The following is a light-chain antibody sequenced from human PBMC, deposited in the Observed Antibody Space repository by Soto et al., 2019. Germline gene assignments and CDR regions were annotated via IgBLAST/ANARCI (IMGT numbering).Light chain of an antibody. CDR3: EQSGSSPRT. V-gene: IGKV3-20*01. CDR2: AAS. Sequence: EIVLTQSPGTLSLSPGERATLSCRASQSVSSYYLAWYQQKPGQAPRLLIYAASSRATGIPDRFSGGGSGTDFTLTISRLEPEDFAVYYCEQSGSSPRTFRQATXV. J-gene: IGKJ1*01. CDR1: QSVSSYY.